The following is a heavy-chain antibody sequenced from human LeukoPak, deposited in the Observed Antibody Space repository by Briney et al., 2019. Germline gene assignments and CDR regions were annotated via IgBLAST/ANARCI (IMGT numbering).Heavy chain of an antibody. D-gene: IGHD2-2*01. CDR1: GGSFSGYY. CDR2: INHSGST. CDR3: ARDRGSTSWHDPYYYYYGMDV. J-gene: IGHJ6*02. V-gene: IGHV4-34*01. Sequence: SETLSLTCAVYGGSFSGYYWSWIHQPPGKGLEWIGEINHSGSTNYNPSLKSRVTISVDTSKNQFSLKLSSVTAADTAVYYCARDRGSTSWHDPYYYYYGMDVWGQGTTVTVSS.